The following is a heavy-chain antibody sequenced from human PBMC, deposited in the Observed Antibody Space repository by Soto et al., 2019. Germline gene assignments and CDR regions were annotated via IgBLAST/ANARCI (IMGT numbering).Heavy chain of an antibody. CDR3: ARAPLPIYYYYYGMDV. V-gene: IGHV1-69*13. J-gene: IGHJ6*02. D-gene: IGHD2-2*01. CDR2: ITPIFGTA. CDR1: GGTFSSYA. Sequence: GASVKVSCKASGGTFSSYAISWVRQAPGQGLEWMGGITPIFGTANYAQKFQGRVTITADESTSTAYMELSSLRSEDTAVYYCARAPLPIYYYYYGMDVWGQGTTVTVSS.